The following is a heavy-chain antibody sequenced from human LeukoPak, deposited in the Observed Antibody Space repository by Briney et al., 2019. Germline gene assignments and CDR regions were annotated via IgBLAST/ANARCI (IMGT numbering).Heavy chain of an antibody. V-gene: IGHV3-48*04. Sequence: GGSLRISCTASGFTFSTYSMNWVRQAPGKGLECVSYTSSSAGTTYYADSVKGRFTISRDNAKTSLYLQMYSLRAEDTAVYFCARQQQQLWYDWGQGTLVTVSS. CDR2: TSSSAGTT. D-gene: IGHD5-18*01. CDR3: ARQQQQLWYD. CDR1: GFTFSTYS. J-gene: IGHJ4*02.